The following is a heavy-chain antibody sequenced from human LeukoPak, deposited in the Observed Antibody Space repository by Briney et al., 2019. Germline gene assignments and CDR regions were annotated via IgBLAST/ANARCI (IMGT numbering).Heavy chain of an antibody. D-gene: IGHD3-9*01. CDR2: INAGNGNT. J-gene: IGHJ6*02. CDR1: GYTFTSYA. Sequence: ASVKVSCKASGYTFTSYAMHWVRQAPGQRLEWMGWINAGNGNTKYSQKFQGRVTITRDTSASTAYMELSSLRSEDTAVYYCANDILTGTYANYYYGMDVWGQGTTVTVSS. CDR3: ANDILTGTYANYYYGMDV. V-gene: IGHV1-3*01.